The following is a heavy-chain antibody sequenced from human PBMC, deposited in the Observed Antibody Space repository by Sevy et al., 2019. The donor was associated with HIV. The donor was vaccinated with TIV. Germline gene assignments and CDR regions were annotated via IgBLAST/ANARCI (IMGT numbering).Heavy chain of an antibody. CDR3: ANDPVFGLLIHKRQDSFHI. CDR1: GFTFSNYG. Sequence: GGSLRLSCEASGFTFSNYGMHWVRQAPGKGLEWVALISYDASNKYYGDSINGRLTTSRDNSKNTPSLKKYSLRGEDTAAYYCANDPVFGLLIHKRQDSFHIWGQGTMVTVSS. J-gene: IGHJ3*02. V-gene: IGHV3-30*18. CDR2: ISYDASNK. D-gene: IGHD3-3*01.